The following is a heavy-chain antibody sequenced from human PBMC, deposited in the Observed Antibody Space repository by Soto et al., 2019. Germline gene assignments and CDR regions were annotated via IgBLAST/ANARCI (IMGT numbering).Heavy chain of an antibody. J-gene: IGHJ4*02. Sequence: PSETLSLTCAVYGGSFSGYYWSWIRQPPGKGLEWIGEINHSGSTNYNPSLKSRVTISVDTSKNQFSLKLSSVTAADTAVYYCARGRENGIAAAGTVSGPGYYFDYWGQGTLVTVS. CDR3: ARGRENGIAAAGTVSGPGYYFDY. CDR2: INHSGST. V-gene: IGHV4-34*01. CDR1: GGSFSGYY. D-gene: IGHD6-13*01.